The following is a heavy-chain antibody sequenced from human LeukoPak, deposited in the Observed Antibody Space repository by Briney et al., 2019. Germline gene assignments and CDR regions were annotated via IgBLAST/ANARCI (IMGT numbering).Heavy chain of an antibody. CDR2: ISYDGSNK. CDR1: GFTFSSYG. CDR3: AKGSNRGVATIDY. J-gene: IGHJ4*02. V-gene: IGHV3-30*18. D-gene: IGHD5-12*01. Sequence: GGSLRLSCAASGFTFSSYGMHWVRQAPGKGLDWVAVISYDGSNKYYADSVKGRFTISRDNSKDTLFLQMNSLRAEDTAVYYCAKGSNRGVATIDYWGQGTLVTVSS.